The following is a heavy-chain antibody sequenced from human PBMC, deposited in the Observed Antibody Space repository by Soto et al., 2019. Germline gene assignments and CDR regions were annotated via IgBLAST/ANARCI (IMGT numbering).Heavy chain of an antibody. D-gene: IGHD3-10*01. CDR3: ARVDYGSGTSSMPHFDY. CDR1: GYTFTYYG. Sequence: QVQLVQSGGEVKKPGTSVKVSCKASGYTFTYYGITWVRQAPGQGLEWMGWISTYNGYTTYAQKFQDRVTVTTGTSRTTAYMELRSLRSDDTAEYYCARVDYGSGTSSMPHFDYWGQGTLVTVSS. CDR2: ISTYNGYT. J-gene: IGHJ4*02. V-gene: IGHV1-18*01.